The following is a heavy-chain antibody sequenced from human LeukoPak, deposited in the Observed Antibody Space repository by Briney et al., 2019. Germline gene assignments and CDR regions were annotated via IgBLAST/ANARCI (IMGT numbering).Heavy chain of an antibody. CDR2: IYYSGRT. V-gene: IGHV4-39*01. J-gene: IGHJ4*02. D-gene: IGHD3-10*01. CDR3: ARLYSGTRPPDY. CDR1: GDSIISSSYY. Sequence: SETLSLTCTVSGDSIISSSYYWGWIRQPPGKGLEWTGSIYYSGRTYYNPSLKSRVTISIDTSKKQFSLKLSSVTVADTAVYYCARLYSGTRPPDYWGQGTLVTVSS.